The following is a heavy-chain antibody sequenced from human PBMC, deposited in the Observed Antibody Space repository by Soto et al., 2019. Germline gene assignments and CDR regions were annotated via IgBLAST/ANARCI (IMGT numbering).Heavy chain of an antibody. Sequence: ASVKVSCKASGYTFTSYGISWVRQAPGQGLEWMGWISAYNGNTNYAPQLQGRVNMTTDTSTSPAYMGLRSLRSDGTAVYYCAREGGFCGGGGCDLKAPTLGYWGQGTLVTVSS. J-gene: IGHJ4*02. CDR1: GYTFTSYG. CDR3: AREGGFCGGGGCDLKAPTLGY. CDR2: ISAYNGNT. V-gene: IGHV1-18*01. D-gene: IGHD2-15*01.